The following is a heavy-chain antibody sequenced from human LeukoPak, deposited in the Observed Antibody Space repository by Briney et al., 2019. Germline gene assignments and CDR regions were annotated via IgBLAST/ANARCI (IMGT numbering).Heavy chain of an antibody. D-gene: IGHD2-2*03. V-gene: IGHV3-9*01. Sequence: GGSLRLSCAASGFTFDDYAMHWVRQAPGKGLEWVSGISWNSGSIGYADSVKGRFTISRDNAKNSLYLQMNSLRAEDTALYYCAKDIGDGYCSSTSCYAGRFDAFDIWGQGTMVTVSS. CDR2: ISWNSGSI. CDR3: AKDIGDGYCSSTSCYAGRFDAFDI. J-gene: IGHJ3*02. CDR1: GFTFDDYA.